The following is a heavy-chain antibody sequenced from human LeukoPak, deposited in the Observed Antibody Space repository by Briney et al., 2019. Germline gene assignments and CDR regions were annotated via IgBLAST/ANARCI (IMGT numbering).Heavy chain of an antibody. D-gene: IGHD2-15*01. CDR2: ISDSSTTI. CDR3: ARDHGSSSSFDY. Sequence: GGSLRLSCAASGFTFSYYSMNWVRQAPGKGLEWISYISDSSTTIYYADSVKGRFTVSRDNAKNSVYLQMNSLRAEDTAVYYCARDHGSSSSFDYWGQGPLVTVSS. J-gene: IGHJ4*02. V-gene: IGHV3-48*01. CDR1: GFTFSYYS.